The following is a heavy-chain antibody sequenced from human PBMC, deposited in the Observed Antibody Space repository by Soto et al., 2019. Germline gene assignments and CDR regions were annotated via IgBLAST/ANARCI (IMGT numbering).Heavy chain of an antibody. V-gene: IGHV4-34*01. CDR1: GGSFSGYY. Sequence: SETLSLTCAVYGGSFSGYYWSWIRQPPGKGLEWIGEINHSGSTNYNPSLKSRVTISVDTSKNQFSLKLSSVTAADTAVYSCARGGITIFGVVIGGYYYGMDVWGQGTTVTVSS. CDR2: INHSGST. J-gene: IGHJ6*02. D-gene: IGHD3-3*01. CDR3: ARGGITIFGVVIGGYYYGMDV.